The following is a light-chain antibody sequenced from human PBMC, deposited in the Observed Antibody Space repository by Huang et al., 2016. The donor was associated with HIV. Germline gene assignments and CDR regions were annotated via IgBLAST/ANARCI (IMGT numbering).Light chain of an antibody. CDR2: LGS. CDR1: QSLLDSNGYTY. Sequence: DIVMTQSPLSLPVIPGEPASISCRSTQSLLDSNGYTYVDWYLQKPGQSPQLLIYLGSNLAPGVPDRFSGSGSGTDFTLKLSRVEAEDAGVYYCMQALKTPITFGGGTKVEIK. V-gene: IGKV2-28*01. J-gene: IGKJ4*01. CDR3: MQALKTPIT.